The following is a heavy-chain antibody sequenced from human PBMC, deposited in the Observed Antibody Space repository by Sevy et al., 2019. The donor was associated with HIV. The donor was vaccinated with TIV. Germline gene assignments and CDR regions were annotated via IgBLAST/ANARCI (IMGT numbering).Heavy chain of an antibody. CDR3: AREAYYYDSREENWFDP. Sequence: GGSLRLSCKVSGFTFSVYTMHWVRQAPGKGLEWVSSISRTTTTYYADSVRGRFTISRDNAKNSLYLKMNSLREDDTAVYYCAREAYYYDSREENWFDPWGQGTLVTVSS. J-gene: IGHJ5*02. CDR1: GFTFSVYT. CDR2: ISRTTTT. V-gene: IGHV3-48*02. D-gene: IGHD3-22*01.